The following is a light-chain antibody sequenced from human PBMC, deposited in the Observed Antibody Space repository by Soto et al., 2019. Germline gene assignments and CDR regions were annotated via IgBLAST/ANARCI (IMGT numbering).Light chain of an antibody. J-gene: IGKJ5*01. CDR2: DAS. CDR3: QQRNVWPPIT. CDR1: QSIRTS. V-gene: IGKV3-11*01. Sequence: EGVLTQSPATLSLSPGERATLSCMASQSIRTSLAWYQQNPGQAPRLLXFDASNRANGVPARCGGSGSGTDLTLTINSLEPEDFAVYYCQQRNVWPPITFGQGTRLEIK.